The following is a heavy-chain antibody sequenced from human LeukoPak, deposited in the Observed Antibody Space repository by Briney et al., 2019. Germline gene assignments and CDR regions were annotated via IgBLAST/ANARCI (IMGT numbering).Heavy chain of an antibody. CDR3: ARDLGVTTHSDAFDI. CDR1: GFTFSRYW. Sequence: GGSLLLSCAASGFTFSRYWMTWVRPAPGKGLEWVANIKEDGSENSYVESVKGRFTISRDNAKNSLYLQLNSLRAEDTAVYYCARDLGVTTHSDAFDIWGQGTMVTVSS. D-gene: IGHD4-17*01. V-gene: IGHV3-7*01. J-gene: IGHJ3*02. CDR2: IKEDGSEN.